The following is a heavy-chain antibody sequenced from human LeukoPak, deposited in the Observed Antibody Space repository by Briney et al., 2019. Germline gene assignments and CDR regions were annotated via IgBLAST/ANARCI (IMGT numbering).Heavy chain of an antibody. D-gene: IGHD4-17*01. Sequence: ASVKVSCKTSGYTFTSYYIHWVRQAPGQGLEWMGIINPSGGSTSCAQKFQGRVTMTRDTSTSTVYMYLSSLRSEDTAVYYCARDSLYGVVDYWGQGTLVTVSS. V-gene: IGHV1-46*01. CDR3: ARDSLYGVVDY. CDR2: INPSGGST. J-gene: IGHJ4*02. CDR1: GYTFTSYY.